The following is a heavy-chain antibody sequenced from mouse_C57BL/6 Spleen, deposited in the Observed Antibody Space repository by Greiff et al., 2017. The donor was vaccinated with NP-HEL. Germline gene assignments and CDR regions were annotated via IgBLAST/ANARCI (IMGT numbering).Heavy chain of an antibody. CDR3: ARLRDLYGNYGAY. CDR1: GYTFTSYG. Sequence: VKLMESGAELARPGASVKLSCKASGYTFTSYGISWVKQRTGQGLEWIGEIYPRSGNTYYNEKFKGKATLTADKSSSTAYMELRSLTSEDSAVYFCARLRDLYGNYGAYWGQGTLVTVSA. CDR2: IYPRSGNT. J-gene: IGHJ3*01. V-gene: IGHV1-81*01. D-gene: IGHD2-1*01.